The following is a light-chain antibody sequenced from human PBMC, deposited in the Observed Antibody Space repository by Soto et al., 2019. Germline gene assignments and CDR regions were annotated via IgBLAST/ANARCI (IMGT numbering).Light chain of an antibody. J-gene: IGKJ5*01. V-gene: IGKV1-33*01. CDR3: QQYDNLPPP. CDR2: DAS. CDR1: QDISNY. Sequence: DIQMTQSPSSLSASVGDRVTITCQASQDISNYLNWYQQKPGKAPKLLINDASNLETGVPSRFSGSGSGTDFTFTIRSLQPKDIATYYCQQYDNLPPPFGQGTRLEIK.